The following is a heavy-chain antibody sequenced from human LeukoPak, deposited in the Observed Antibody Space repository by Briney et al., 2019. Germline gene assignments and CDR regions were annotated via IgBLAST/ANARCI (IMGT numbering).Heavy chain of an antibody. CDR1: GGSFSGYY. Sequence: SETLSLTCAVYGGSFSGYYWSWIRQPPGKGLEWIGEINHSGSTNYNPSLKSRVTLSVDTSKNQFSLKLSSVTAADTAVYYCARRYSSGWYWSVYYAFDIWGQGTMVTVSS. CDR3: ARRYSSGWYWSVYYAFDI. D-gene: IGHD6-19*01. J-gene: IGHJ3*02. V-gene: IGHV4-34*01. CDR2: INHSGST.